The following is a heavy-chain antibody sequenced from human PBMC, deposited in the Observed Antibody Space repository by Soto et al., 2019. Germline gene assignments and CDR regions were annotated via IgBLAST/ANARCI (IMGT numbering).Heavy chain of an antibody. CDR3: ASGSCFTFFGVVTENWFYP. CDR2: ISAYNGNT. V-gene: IGHV1-18*03. CDR1: GYTFTNYG. D-gene: IGHD3-3*01. J-gene: IGHJ5*02. Sequence: GASVKVSCKASGYTFTNYGISWVRQAPGQGLEWMGWISAYNGNTNYAQKLQGRVTMTTDTSTSTAYMELRSLRSDDMAVYFCASGSCFTFFGVVTENWFYPCGQGSLVTVSS.